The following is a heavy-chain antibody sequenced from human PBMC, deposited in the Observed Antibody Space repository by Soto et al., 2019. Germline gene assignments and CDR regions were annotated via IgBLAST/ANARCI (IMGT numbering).Heavy chain of an antibody. D-gene: IGHD1-20*01. V-gene: IGHV3-48*03. Sequence: GGSLRISCAASGFTFSSYEMNWVRQAPGKGLEWVSYISSSGSTIYYADSVKGRFTISRDNAKNSLYLQMNSLRAEDTAVYYCARDPYNWNDILYYGMDVWGQGTTVTVSS. J-gene: IGHJ6*02. CDR1: GFTFSSYE. CDR3: ARDPYNWNDILYYGMDV. CDR2: ISSSGSTI.